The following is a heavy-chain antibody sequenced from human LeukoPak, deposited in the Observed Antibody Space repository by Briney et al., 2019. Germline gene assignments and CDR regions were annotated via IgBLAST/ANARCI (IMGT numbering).Heavy chain of an antibody. CDR2: IIPIFGTA. CDR3: ARDPLYSSSWYPTLNFDY. D-gene: IGHD6-13*01. Sequence: SVKVSCKASGGTFSSYAISWVRQAPGQGLEWMGGIIPIFGTANYAQKFQGRVTITADKSTSTAYMELSRLRSDDTAVYYCARDPLYSSSWYPTLNFDYWGQGTLVTVSS. J-gene: IGHJ4*02. V-gene: IGHV1-69*06. CDR1: GGTFSSYA.